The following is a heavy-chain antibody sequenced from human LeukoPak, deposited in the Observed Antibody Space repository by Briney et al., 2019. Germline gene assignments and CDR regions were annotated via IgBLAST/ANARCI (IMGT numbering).Heavy chain of an antibody. CDR3: AGSEEMATSIDY. J-gene: IGHJ4*02. D-gene: IGHD5-24*01. CDR2: IYTSGST. V-gene: IGHV4-4*09. CDR1: GGSISSYY. Sequence: SETLSLTCTVSGGSISSYYWSWIRQPPGKGLEWIGYIYTSGSTNYNPSLKSRVTISVDTSKNQFSLKLSSVTAADTAVYYCAGSEEMATSIDYWGQGTLVTVSS.